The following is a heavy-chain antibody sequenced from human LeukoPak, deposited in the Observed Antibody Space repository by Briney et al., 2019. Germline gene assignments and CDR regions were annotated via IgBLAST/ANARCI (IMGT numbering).Heavy chain of an antibody. CDR1: GYTLTELS. CDR3: ATNPLYYDSSGYPNWFDP. Sequence: EASVKVSCKVSGYTLTELSMHWVRQAPGKGLEWMGGFDPEDGETIYAQKFQGRVTVTEDTSTDTAYMELSSLRSEDTAVYYCATNPLYYDSSGYPNWFDPWGQGTLVTVSS. D-gene: IGHD3-22*01. V-gene: IGHV1-24*01. J-gene: IGHJ5*02. CDR2: FDPEDGET.